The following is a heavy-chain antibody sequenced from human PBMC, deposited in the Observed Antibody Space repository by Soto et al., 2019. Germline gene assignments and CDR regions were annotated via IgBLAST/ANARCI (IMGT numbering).Heavy chain of an antibody. J-gene: IGHJ6*03. CDR3: ARETSTGNYYMDV. CDR1: GFSFSYYG. Sequence: EVQLVESGGGLVQPGGSLRLSCAASGFSFSYYGMNWVRQAPGKGLEWVSYISTSSGNIYYADSVKGRFTISRDNAKNPPSLQMNSLRAAATAVYYCARETSTGNYYMDVWGKGTTVTVSS. D-gene: IGHD2-2*01. CDR2: ISTSSGNI. V-gene: IGHV3-48*01.